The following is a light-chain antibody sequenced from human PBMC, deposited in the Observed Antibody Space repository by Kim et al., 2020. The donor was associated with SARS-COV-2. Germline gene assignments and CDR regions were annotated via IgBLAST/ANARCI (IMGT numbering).Light chain of an antibody. CDR1: RLGDKY. CDR2: NDS. Sequence: SYELTQPPSVSVSPGQTASITCSGDRLGDKYASWYQQKPGQSPVLVIYNDSRRPSGIPERFSGSNSGNTATLTISGNQATDEADYYCQAGDRNNVVFGGGTKLTVL. CDR3: QAGDRNNVV. J-gene: IGLJ3*02. V-gene: IGLV3-1*01.